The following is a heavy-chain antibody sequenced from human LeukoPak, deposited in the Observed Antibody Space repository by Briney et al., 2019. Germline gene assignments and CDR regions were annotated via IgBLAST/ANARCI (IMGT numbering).Heavy chain of an antibody. CDR1: GGTFSSYA. J-gene: IGHJ3*02. CDR2: IIPIFGTA. Sequence: SVKVSCKASGGTFSSYAISWVRQAPGQGLEWMGGIIPIFGTANYAQKFQGRVTITADESTSTAYMELSSLRSEDTAVYYCATNALEITISGVVTDAFDIWGQGTMVAVSS. CDR3: ATNALEITISGVVTDAFDI. V-gene: IGHV1-69*13. D-gene: IGHD3-3*01.